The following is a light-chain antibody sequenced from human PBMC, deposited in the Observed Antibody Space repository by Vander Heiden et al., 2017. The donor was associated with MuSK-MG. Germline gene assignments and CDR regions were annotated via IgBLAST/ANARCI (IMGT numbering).Light chain of an antibody. J-gene: IGKJ2*01. CDR3: QQDDTSPYT. Sequence: DIVMTQSPDSLAVSLGERATINCKSSQSVLFTPNNKNYLAWYQQKPGQPPKLLIYWASTRESGVPDRFSGSGSGTDFTLTVSSLQAEDVAVYYCQQDDTSPYTFGQGTNLEIK. V-gene: IGKV4-1*01. CDR1: QSVLFTPNNKNY. CDR2: WAS.